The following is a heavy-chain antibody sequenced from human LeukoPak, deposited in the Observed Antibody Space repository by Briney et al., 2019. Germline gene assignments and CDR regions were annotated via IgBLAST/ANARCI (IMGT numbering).Heavy chain of an antibody. V-gene: IGHV3-48*01. CDR3: AKAMVAATIWFDP. D-gene: IGHD2-15*01. CDR2: ISSSSSTI. J-gene: IGHJ5*02. Sequence: GGSLRLSCAASGFTFSSYSMNWVRQAPGKGLEWVSYISSSSSTIYYADSVKGRFTISRDNAKNSLYLQMNSLRAEDTAVYYCAKAMVAATIWFDPWGQGTLVTVSS. CDR1: GFTFSSYS.